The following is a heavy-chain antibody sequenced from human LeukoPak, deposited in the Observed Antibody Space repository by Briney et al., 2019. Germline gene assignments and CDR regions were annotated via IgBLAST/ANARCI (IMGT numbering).Heavy chain of an antibody. J-gene: IGHJ6*03. D-gene: IGHD3-10*01. CDR3: ARDPNYYGSGSYYIRDYYYYYMDV. Sequence: GGSLRLSCAASGFTFSSYWMSWVRQAPGKGLEWVANIKQDGSEKYYVDSVKGRFTISRDNAKNSLYLQMNSLRAEDTAVYYCARDPNYYGSGSYYIRDYYYYYMDVWGKGTTVTVSS. CDR2: IKQDGSEK. V-gene: IGHV3-7*01. CDR1: GFTFSSYW.